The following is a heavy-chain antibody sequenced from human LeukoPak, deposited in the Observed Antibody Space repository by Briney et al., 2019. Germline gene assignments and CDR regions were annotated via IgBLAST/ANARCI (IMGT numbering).Heavy chain of an antibody. CDR1: GYTVTGYY. J-gene: IGHJ5*02. Sequence: ASVKVSCKASGYTVTGYYMHWVRQAPGQGLEWMGWINPNSGGTNYAQKFQGRDTMTRDTSISTAYMELSRLRSNDTAVYYCARALSVGGSGSYPIVRAVWNWIDPWGQGTLVTVSS. CDR2: INPNSGGT. CDR3: ARALSVGGSGSYPIVRAVWNWIDP. D-gene: IGHD3-10*01. V-gene: IGHV1-2*02.